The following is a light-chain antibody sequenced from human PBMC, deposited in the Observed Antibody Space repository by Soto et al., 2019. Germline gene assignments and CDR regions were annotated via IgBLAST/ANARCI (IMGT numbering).Light chain of an antibody. Sequence: DIVMTQSPDSLAVSLGERATINCKSSQSVLYKSNNKNYLAWYQQKPGQPPKLLIYCASTRESGVPDRFSGSGSGTDFTLTISSLQAEDVAVYYCQQYYSTRTFGQGTKVEIK. CDR3: QQYYSTRT. J-gene: IGKJ1*01. CDR2: CAS. V-gene: IGKV4-1*01. CDR1: QSVLYKSNNKNY.